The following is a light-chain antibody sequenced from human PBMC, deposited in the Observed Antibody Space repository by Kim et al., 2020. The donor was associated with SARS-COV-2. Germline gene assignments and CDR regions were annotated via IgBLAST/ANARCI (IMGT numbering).Light chain of an antibody. CDR3: QSYDSRLSGSV. V-gene: IGLV1-40*01. CDR2: GNS. CDR1: SSNIGAGYD. Sequence: RVTISCTGSSSNIGAGYDVHWYQQLPGTAPKLLIYGNSNRPSGVPDRFSGSKSGTSASLAITGLQAEDEADYYCQSYDSRLSGSVFGGGTQLTVL. J-gene: IGLJ3*02.